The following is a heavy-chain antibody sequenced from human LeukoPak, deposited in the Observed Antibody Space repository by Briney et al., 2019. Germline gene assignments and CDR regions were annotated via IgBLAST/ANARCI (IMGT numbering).Heavy chain of an antibody. V-gene: IGHV3-48*01. CDR2: IGHTGSIT. J-gene: IGHJ5*02. CDR3: ARGFEASPNWFDP. Sequence: PGGSLRLSCAGSGFTFSSYSMNWVRHAPGKGLEWVSYIGHTGSITDYADSVKGRFTISRDNAKNSLYLQMNSLRVDDTAVYYCARGFEASPNWFDPWGQGTLVTVSS. CDR1: GFTFSSYS.